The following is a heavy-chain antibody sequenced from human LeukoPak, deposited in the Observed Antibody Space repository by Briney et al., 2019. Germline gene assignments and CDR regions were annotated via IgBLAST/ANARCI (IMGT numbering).Heavy chain of an antibody. Sequence: SVKVSCKASGGTFSSYAISWVRQASGQGLEWMGGIIPIFGTANYAQKFQGRVTITTDESTSTAYMELSSLRSEDTAVYYCARHSEMGYSRHFDYWGQGTLVTVSS. CDR1: GGTFSSYA. CDR2: IIPIFGTA. D-gene: IGHD5-18*01. CDR3: ARHSEMGYSRHFDY. J-gene: IGHJ4*02. V-gene: IGHV1-69*05.